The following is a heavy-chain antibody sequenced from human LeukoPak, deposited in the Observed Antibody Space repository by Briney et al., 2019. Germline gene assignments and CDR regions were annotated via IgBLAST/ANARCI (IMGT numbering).Heavy chain of an antibody. Sequence: GDSLRLSCVASGFTFNIYPMTWVRQAPGKGLEWVAIISYDGSYTYYADSVKGRFTFSRDNSKNTLYLQMNSLRAEDTAVYYCAKGIAVAGGAGFYYGMDVWGQGTTVTVSS. CDR3: AKGIAVAGGAGFYYGMDV. CDR1: GFTFNIYP. CDR2: ISYDGSYT. V-gene: IGHV3-30*18. J-gene: IGHJ6*02. D-gene: IGHD6-19*01.